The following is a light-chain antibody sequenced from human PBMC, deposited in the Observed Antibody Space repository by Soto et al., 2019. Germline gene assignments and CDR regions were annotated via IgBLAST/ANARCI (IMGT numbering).Light chain of an antibody. CDR3: QQYQSYPLT. V-gene: IGKV1-8*01. CDR2: AAS. Sequence: AIPMTQSPSSLSASTGDRVTITCRASQGICSYLAWYQQKPGKAPKLLIYAASTLQRGVPARYSGSGSGTDFTLTISCLQTEEFASYYCQQYQSYPLTFGGGTKVEIK. J-gene: IGKJ4*01. CDR1: QGICSY.